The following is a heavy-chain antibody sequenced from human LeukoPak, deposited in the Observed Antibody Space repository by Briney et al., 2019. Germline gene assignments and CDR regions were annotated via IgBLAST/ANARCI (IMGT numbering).Heavy chain of an antibody. D-gene: IGHD6-19*01. J-gene: IGHJ3*02. V-gene: IGHV1-8*01. CDR2: MDPNSGNT. CDR1: GYTFTSYA. CDR3: ARDNRVAVFAFDI. Sequence: ASVKVSCTASGYTFTSYAINWVRQATGQGLEWMGWMDPNSGNTGYAQKFQGRVTMTRSTSISTAYMELSSLRAEDTAVYYCARDNRVAVFAFDIWGQGTMVTVSS.